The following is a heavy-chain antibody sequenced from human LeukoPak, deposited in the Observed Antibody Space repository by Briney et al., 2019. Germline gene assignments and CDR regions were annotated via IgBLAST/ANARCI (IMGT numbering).Heavy chain of an antibody. CDR3: TPGVVGATTNAFDI. CDR2: FDPEDGET. D-gene: IGHD1-26*01. V-gene: IGHV1-24*01. CDR1: GYTLTELS. Sequence: ASVKVSCKVSGYTLTELSMHWVRQAPGKGLEWVGGFDPEDGETIYAQKFQGRVTMTEDTSTDTAYMELSSLRSEDTAVYYCTPGVVGATTNAFDIWGQGTMVTVSS. J-gene: IGHJ3*02.